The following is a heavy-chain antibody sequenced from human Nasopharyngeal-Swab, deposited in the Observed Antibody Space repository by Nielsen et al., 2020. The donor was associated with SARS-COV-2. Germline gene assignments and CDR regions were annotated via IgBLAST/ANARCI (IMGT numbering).Heavy chain of an antibody. CDR2: ISSSSSYI. D-gene: IGHD3-3*01. V-gene: IGHV3-21*01. J-gene: IGHJ4*02. CDR3: ARNLPLRFLEWLFPDYFDY. CDR1: GFTFSSYS. Sequence: LSLTCAASGFTFSSYSMNWVRQAPGKGLEWVSSISSSSSYIYYADSVKGRFTISRDNAKNSLYLQMNSLRAEDTAVYYCARNLPLRFLEWLFPDYFDYWGQGTLVTVSS.